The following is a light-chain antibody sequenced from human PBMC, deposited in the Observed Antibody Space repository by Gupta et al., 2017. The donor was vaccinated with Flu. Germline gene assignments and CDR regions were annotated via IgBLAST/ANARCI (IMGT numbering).Light chain of an antibody. CDR1: QSISSW. J-gene: IGKJ4*01. Sequence: DIQMTQSPSTLSASVGDRVTITCRASQSISSWLAWYQQKPGEAPKLLIYKASSLESGVPSRFSGSGSGTEFTLTISSLQPDDFATYYCQQYNSYSGLTFGGGTKVEIK. CDR2: KAS. V-gene: IGKV1-5*03. CDR3: QQYNSYSGLT.